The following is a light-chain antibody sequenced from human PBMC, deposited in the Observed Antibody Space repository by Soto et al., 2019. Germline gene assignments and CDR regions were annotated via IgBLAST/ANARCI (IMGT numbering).Light chain of an antibody. CDR2: GAS. Sequence: EVVMTQSPATLSVSPGERATLSCRAIQSVSNNLAWYQQKPGQPPRLLIYGASTRATGIPARFSGSGSGSEFTLTIISLQSEDSSLYYCQQYHNWPTFGQGTKVEI. CDR1: QSVSNN. V-gene: IGKV3-15*01. CDR3: QQYHNWPT. J-gene: IGKJ1*01.